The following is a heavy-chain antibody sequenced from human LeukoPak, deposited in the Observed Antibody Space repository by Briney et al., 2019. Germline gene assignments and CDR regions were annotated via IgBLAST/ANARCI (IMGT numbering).Heavy chain of an antibody. J-gene: IGHJ3*02. Sequence: GGSLRLSCAASGFTFSNYGMHWVRQAPGKGLEWVAVISYDGSNRYYADSVKGRFTISRDSSKNTLYLQMNSLRVEDTAVYYCAKERYSYCRGTSCWDVFDIWGQGTMGTVSS. CDR2: ISYDGSNR. D-gene: IGHD2-2*01. CDR1: GFTFSNYG. V-gene: IGHV3-30*18. CDR3: AKERYSYCRGTSCWDVFDI.